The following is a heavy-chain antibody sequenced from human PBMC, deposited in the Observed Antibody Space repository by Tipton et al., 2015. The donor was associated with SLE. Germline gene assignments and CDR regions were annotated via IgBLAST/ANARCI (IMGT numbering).Heavy chain of an antibody. J-gene: IGHJ4*02. Sequence: TLSLTCAVSGGSIRSSNWWSWVRQPPGKGLEWIGEIHHSGSTNSNPSLKSRVTISVDKSKNQFSLKLSSVTAADTAVYYCARAAGRDGYSSSWAPFDYWGQGTLVTVSS. V-gene: IGHV4-4*02. CDR2: IHHSGST. CDR3: ARAAGRDGYSSSWAPFDY. CDR1: GGSIRSSNW. D-gene: IGHD6-13*01.